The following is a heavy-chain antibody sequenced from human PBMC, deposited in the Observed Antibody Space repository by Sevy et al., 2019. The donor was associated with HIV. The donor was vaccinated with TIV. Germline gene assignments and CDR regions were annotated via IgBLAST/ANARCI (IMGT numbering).Heavy chain of an antibody. CDR1: GGSISRYY. CDR2: IYTSGIT. CDR3: ARVSEAGRYDNFDL. J-gene: IGHJ3*01. V-gene: IGHV4-4*07. D-gene: IGHD3-22*01. Sequence: SETLSLTCTVSGGSISRYYWNWIRQPAGKGLEWIGRIYTSGITNYNPSLKSRVTMSIDPSKNQFSLKLSSVAAADTAVYYWARVSEAGRYDNFDLWGQGTMVTVSS.